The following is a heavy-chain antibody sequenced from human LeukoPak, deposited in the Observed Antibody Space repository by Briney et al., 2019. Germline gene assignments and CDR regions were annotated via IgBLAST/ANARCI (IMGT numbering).Heavy chain of an antibody. CDR2: ISYDGSNK. Sequence: GGSLRLSCAASGFTFSSYAMHWVRQAPGKGLEWVAVISYDGSNKYYADSVKGRFTISRDNSKNTLYLQMNSLRAEDTAVYYCARGAAPYYDFWSGYYTVGYFDYWGRGTLVTVSS. CDR1: GFTFSSYA. V-gene: IGHV3-30-3*01. J-gene: IGHJ4*02. CDR3: ARGAAPYYDFWSGYYTVGYFDY. D-gene: IGHD3-3*01.